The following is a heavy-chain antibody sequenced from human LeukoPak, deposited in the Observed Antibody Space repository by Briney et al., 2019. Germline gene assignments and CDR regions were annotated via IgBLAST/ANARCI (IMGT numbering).Heavy chain of an antibody. Sequence: SETLSLTCTVSGGSISSSSYYWGWIRQPPGKGLEWIGSVYYSGSTYYNPSLRSRVTISVDTSKNQFSLKLSSVTAADTAVYYCARSVRGILYYFDYWGQGTLVTVSS. D-gene: IGHD2/OR15-2a*01. J-gene: IGHJ4*02. CDR3: ARSVRGILYYFDY. CDR1: GGSISSSSYY. V-gene: IGHV4-39*01. CDR2: VYYSGST.